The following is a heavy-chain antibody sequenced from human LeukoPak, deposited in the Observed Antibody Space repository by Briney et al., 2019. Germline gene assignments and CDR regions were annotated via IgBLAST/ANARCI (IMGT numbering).Heavy chain of an antibody. J-gene: IGHJ3*02. CDR1: GFTFSSYG. D-gene: IGHD2-2*02. CDR2: ISYDGSNK. CDR3: AKDSSIVPAAISAFDI. Sequence: GGSLRLSCAASGFTFSSYGMHGVRQAPGKGLDWEAVISYDGSNKYYADSVKGRFTISRDNSKNTLYLQMNSLRAEDTAVYYCAKDSSIVPAAISAFDIWGQGTMVTVSS. V-gene: IGHV3-30*18.